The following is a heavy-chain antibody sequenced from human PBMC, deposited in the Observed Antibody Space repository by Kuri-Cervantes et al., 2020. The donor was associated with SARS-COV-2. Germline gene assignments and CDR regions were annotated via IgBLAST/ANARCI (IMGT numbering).Heavy chain of an antibody. Sequence: GESLKISCAASGFTFSGHWIHWVRQAPGKGLGWVAVISYDGSKKDYADSVRGRFTISRDNSKNTVYLQMNSLRAEDSAMYFCARDASTYYYHSSGYTYYFDFWGQGTLVTVSS. D-gene: IGHD3-22*01. CDR2: ISYDGSKK. CDR1: GFTFSGHW. V-gene: IGHV3-30-3*01. CDR3: ARDASTYYYHSSGYTYYFDF. J-gene: IGHJ4*02.